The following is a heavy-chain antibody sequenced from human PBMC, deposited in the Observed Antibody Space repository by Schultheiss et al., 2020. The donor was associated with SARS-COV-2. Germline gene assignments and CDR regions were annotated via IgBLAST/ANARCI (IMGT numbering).Heavy chain of an antibody. CDR1: GFTFSSYA. Sequence: GGSLRLSCAASGFTFSSYAMHWVRQAPGKGLEWVAVISYDGSNKYYADSVKGRFTISRDNSKNTLYLQMNSLRAEDTAVYYCARVDSYWGSGTGDYWGQGTLVTVSS. V-gene: IGHV3-30*04. J-gene: IGHJ4*02. CDR3: ARVDSYWGSGTGDY. CDR2: ISYDGSNK. D-gene: IGHD7-27*01.